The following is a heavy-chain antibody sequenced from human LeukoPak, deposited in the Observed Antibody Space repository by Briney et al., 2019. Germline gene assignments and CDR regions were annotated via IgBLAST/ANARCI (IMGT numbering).Heavy chain of an antibody. CDR1: GYTFTSYY. CDR2: INPSGGST. J-gene: IGHJ4*02. V-gene: IGHV1-46*01. D-gene: IGHD2-15*01. CDR3: ARDDLDCSGGTCYPDDY. Sequence: ASVKVSCKASGYTFTSYYMHWVRQAPGQGLEWMGIINPSGGSTSYAQRFQGRVTMTTDTSTSTAYMELRSLRSDDTAFYYCARDDLDCSGGTCYPDDYWGQGTLVTVSS.